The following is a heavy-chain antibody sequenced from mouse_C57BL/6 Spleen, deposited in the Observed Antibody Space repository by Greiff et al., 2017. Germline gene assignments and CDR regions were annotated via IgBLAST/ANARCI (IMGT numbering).Heavy chain of an antibody. D-gene: IGHD2-2*01. CDR3: ASLYYGYDDWYFDV. Sequence: EVMLVESGPELVKPGASVKISCKASGYSFTGYYMNWVKQSPEKSLEWIGEINPSTGGTTYNQKFKAKATLTVDKSSSTAYMQLKSLTSEDSAVYYCASLYYGYDDWYFDVWGTGTTVTVSS. CDR1: GYSFTGYY. J-gene: IGHJ1*03. CDR2: INPSTGGT. V-gene: IGHV1-42*01.